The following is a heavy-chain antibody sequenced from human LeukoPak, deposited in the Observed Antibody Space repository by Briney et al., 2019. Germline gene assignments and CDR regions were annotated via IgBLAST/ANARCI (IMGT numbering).Heavy chain of an antibody. V-gene: IGHV4-30-2*01. Sequence: SETLSLTCAVSGGSISSGGYSWSWIRQPPGKGLEWIGYIYHSGSTYYNPSLKSRVTISVDRSKNQFSLKLSSVTAADTAVYYCARDRGLTTTGGCGMDVWGQGTTVTVSS. D-gene: IGHD4-17*01. CDR1: GGSISSGGYS. CDR2: IYHSGST. J-gene: IGHJ6*02. CDR3: ARDRGLTTTGGCGMDV.